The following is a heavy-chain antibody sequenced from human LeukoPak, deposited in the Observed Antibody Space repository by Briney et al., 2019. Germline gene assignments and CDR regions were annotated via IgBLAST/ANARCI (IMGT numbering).Heavy chain of an antibody. CDR2: INPNSGDT. CDR3: ARDYDFWSGYYTGKRNYFDY. Sequence: ASVKVSCKASGYTFTAYYMHWVRQAPGQGLEWMGWINPNSGDTNYAQKFQGRVTMTSDTSISTAYMELNRLTYDDTAVYYCARDYDFWSGYYTGKRNYFDYWGQGTLVTVSS. D-gene: IGHD3-3*01. J-gene: IGHJ4*02. V-gene: IGHV1-2*02. CDR1: GYTFTAYY.